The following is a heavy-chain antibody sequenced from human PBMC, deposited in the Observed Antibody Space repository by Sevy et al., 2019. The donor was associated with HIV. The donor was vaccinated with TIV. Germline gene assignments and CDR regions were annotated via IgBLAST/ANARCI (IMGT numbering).Heavy chain of an antibody. D-gene: IGHD6-25*01. CDR3: AKHYGSGWPEFDF. CDR1: GLTFSYFS. J-gene: IGHJ4*02. CDR2: ISGSGGST. Sequence: GGSLRLSCAASGLTFSYFSMHWVRQAPGKGLEWVATISGSGGSTYYADSVKGRFTISRDNSKNTLYLQMSSLRVEDTAMYFCAKHYGSGWPEFDFWGQGTLVTVSS. V-gene: IGHV3-23*01.